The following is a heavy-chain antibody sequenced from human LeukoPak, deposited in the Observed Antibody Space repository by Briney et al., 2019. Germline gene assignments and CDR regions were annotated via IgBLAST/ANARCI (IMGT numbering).Heavy chain of an antibody. Sequence: KTGGSLRLSCAASGFTFSSYSMNWVRQAPGKGLEWVSSISSSSSSYIYYADSVKGRFTISRDNAKNSLYLQMNSLRAEDTAVYYCARDRRLWFGEPTRSRSIDYWGQGTLVTVSS. CDR2: ISSSSSSYI. J-gene: IGHJ4*02. CDR3: ARDRRLWFGEPTRSRSIDY. D-gene: IGHD3-10*01. CDR1: GFTFSSYS. V-gene: IGHV3-21*01.